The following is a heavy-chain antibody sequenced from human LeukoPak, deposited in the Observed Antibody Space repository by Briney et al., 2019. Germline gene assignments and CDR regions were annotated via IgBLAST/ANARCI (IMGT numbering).Heavy chain of an antibody. CDR2: INPSGGST. J-gene: IGHJ6*02. CDR1: GYTFTSYY. V-gene: IGHV1-46*01. D-gene: IGHD3-10*01. Sequence: ASVKVSCKASGYTFTSYYMHWVRQAPGQGLEWMGIINPSGGSTSYAQKFQGRVTMTRDTSTSTVYMELSSLRSEDTAVYYCARVGPEAYYGSGSYSSLYYYYGMDVWGQGTTVTVSS. CDR3: ARVGPEAYYGSGSYSSLYYYYGMDV.